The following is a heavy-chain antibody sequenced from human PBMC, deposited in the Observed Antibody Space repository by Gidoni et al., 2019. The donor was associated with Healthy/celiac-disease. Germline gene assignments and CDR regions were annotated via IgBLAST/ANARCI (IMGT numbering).Heavy chain of an antibody. J-gene: IGHJ4*02. V-gene: IGHV3-49*04. CDR2: IRSKAYGGTT. CDR3: TRDDIVGATDFDY. D-gene: IGHD1-26*01. Sequence: EVQLVESGGGLVQPGRSLRLSCTASGFTFGDYAMSWVRQAPGKGLEWVGFIRSKAYGGTTEYAASVKGRFTISRDDSKSIAYLQMNSLKTEDTAVYYCTRDDIVGATDFDYWGQGTLVTVSS. CDR1: GFTFGDYA.